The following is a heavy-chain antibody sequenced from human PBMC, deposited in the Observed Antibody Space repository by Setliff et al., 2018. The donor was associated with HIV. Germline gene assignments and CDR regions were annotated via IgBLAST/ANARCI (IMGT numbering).Heavy chain of an antibody. Sequence: PSETLSLTCAVYGGSFSGSYGSWIRQPPGKGLEWIGEIKQSGSTNYSPSLKSRVTISVDTSKNQFSLKLSSVTAADTAVYYCASRRAAMWHGLFVGFENWGQGTLVTVS. CDR3: ASRRAAMWHGLFVGFEN. CDR1: GGSFSGSY. J-gene: IGHJ4*02. CDR2: IKQSGST. V-gene: IGHV4-34*01. D-gene: IGHD1-26*01.